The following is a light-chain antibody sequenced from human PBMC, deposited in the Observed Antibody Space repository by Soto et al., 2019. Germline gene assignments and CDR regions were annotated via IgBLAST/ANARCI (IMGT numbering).Light chain of an antibody. CDR1: QSVSNNY. J-gene: IGKJ1*01. CDR3: QQHGRSPVT. Sequence: EIVLTQSPGTLSLSPGERATLSCRASQSVSNNYLGWYQQKPGQAPRLLIYSASSRATGIPDRFSGSGSGTDFTLTISRLEPEDFAVYYCQQHGRSPVTFGQGNKVEI. V-gene: IGKV3-20*01. CDR2: SAS.